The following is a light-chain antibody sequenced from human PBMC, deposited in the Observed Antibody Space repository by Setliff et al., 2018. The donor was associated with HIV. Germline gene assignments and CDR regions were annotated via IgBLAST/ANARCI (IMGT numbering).Light chain of an antibody. J-gene: IGLJ2*01. Sequence: QSVLTQPPSVSAAPGQQVTISCSGISSSIAHFYISWYQQLPGSAPKLLIYDNNKRPSGTPDRFSASRSGTSATLGITGLQTADEADYYCGTWDTSLTAAVFGGGTK. V-gene: IGLV1-51*01. CDR3: GTWDTSLTAAV. CDR2: DNN. CDR1: SSSIAHFY.